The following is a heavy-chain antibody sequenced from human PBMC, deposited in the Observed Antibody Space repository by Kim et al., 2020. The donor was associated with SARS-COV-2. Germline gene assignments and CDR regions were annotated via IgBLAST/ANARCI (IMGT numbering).Heavy chain of an antibody. J-gene: IGHJ5*01. CDR3: ARDDYVWGSYRFAGINW. CDR2: ITSSSSFK. Sequence: GGSLRHSCAASGFTFSSYSMNWVRQAPGKGLEWVSYITSSSSFKYYADSVKGRFTISRDNAKNSLYLQMNSLRAEDTAVYYCARDDYVWGSYRFAGINW. CDR1: GFTFSSYS. D-gene: IGHD3-16*02. V-gene: IGHV3-21*01.